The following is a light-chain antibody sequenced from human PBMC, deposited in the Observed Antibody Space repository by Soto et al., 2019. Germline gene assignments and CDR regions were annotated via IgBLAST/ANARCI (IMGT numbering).Light chain of an antibody. Sequence: QSALTQPASVSGSPGQSITISCTGTSGAVGGYNYVTWYQHHPGKAPKLMIHDVSIRPSGISFRFSGSKSGTTAYLTISGLQPEDEAEYYCCSYASSTSYVFGTGTKVTVL. CDR2: DVS. CDR1: SGAVGGYNY. CDR3: CSYASSTSYV. J-gene: IGLJ1*01. V-gene: IGLV2-14*03.